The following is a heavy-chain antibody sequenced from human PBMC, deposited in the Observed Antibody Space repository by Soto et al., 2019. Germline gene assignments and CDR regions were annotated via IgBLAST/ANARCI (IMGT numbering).Heavy chain of an antibody. J-gene: IGHJ5*02. CDR3: AQDSVAGGGQGLIHNYFDP. CDR1: GFSLSSYG. CDR2: ISYDEINK. D-gene: IGHD3-16*02. Sequence: QVQLVESGGGVVQPGRSLRLSCVASGFSLSSYGMHWVRQAPGKGVEWVAVISYDEINKFYADSVKGRFTISRDTSKNTLYLQMTSLRAEDTALYYCAQDSVAGGGQGLIHNYFDPWGKGTLVNVSS. V-gene: IGHV3-30*18.